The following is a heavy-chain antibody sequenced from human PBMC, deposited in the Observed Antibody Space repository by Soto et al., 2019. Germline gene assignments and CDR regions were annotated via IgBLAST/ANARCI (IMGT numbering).Heavy chain of an antibody. V-gene: IGHV4-31*03. J-gene: IGHJ4*02. CDR3: ARASSSSSAADY. CDR1: GESISSGGYY. Sequence: QVQLQESGPGLVKPSQTLSLTCSVSGESISSGGYYWSWIRHHPGKGLEWIGYIYDSESAYYNPSPKSRVTISMDTSKNHVAMTLSSVTAADTAVYYCARASSSSSAADYWGQGTLATVSS. D-gene: IGHD6-6*01. CDR2: IYDSESA.